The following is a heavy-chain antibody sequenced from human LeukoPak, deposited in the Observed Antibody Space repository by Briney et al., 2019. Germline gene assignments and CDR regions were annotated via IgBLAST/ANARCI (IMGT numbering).Heavy chain of an antibody. CDR2: INHSGST. V-gene: IGHV4-34*01. D-gene: IGHD3-10*01. Sequence: SETLSLNCAVYGGSVRGYYWSWIPQPTGQGLEWIGEINHSGSTNYNPSLKSRVTISQDTSNNQFSLKVSSVTAADTARYYCASGMLRGLAPVALDFWGQGTLVTVSS. J-gene: IGHJ4*02. CDR3: ASGMLRGLAPVALDF. CDR1: GGSVRGYY.